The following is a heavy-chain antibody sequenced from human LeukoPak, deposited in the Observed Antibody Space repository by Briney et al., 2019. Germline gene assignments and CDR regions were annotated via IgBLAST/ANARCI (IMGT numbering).Heavy chain of an antibody. Sequence: PGGSLRLSCAASGFTFSSYAMSWVRQAPGKGLEWVSANSGSGGSTYYADSVKGRFTISRDNSKNTLYLQMNSLRAEDTAVYYCAKGDGGSGYFDYWGQGTLVTVSS. V-gene: IGHV3-23*01. CDR3: AKGDGGSGYFDY. CDR2: NSGSGGST. J-gene: IGHJ4*02. CDR1: GFTFSSYA. D-gene: IGHD4-23*01.